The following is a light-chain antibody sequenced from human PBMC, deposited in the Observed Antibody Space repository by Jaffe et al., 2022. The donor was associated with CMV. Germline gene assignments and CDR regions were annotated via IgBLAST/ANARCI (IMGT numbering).Light chain of an antibody. CDR2: RDS. Sequence: SYELTQPPSVSVSPGQTATITCSGDAVAKQYAYWYQQKPGQAPTLIIYRDSERPSGIPERFSGASSGTTVTLTIRGVQAEDEADYYCQSVDSNPTFLYVFGTGTKLTVL. V-gene: IGLV3-25*03. CDR1: AVAKQY. CDR3: QSVDSNPTFLYV. J-gene: IGLJ1*01.